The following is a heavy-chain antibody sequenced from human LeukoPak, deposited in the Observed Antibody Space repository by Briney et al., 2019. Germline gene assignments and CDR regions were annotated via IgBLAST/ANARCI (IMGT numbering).Heavy chain of an antibody. CDR3: ASTPLYYYDSSGYYGH. J-gene: IGHJ4*02. Sequence: SETLSLTCTVSGGSISSYYWSWIRQPPGKGLEWIGYIYYSGSTNYNPSLKSRVTISVDTSKKQFSLKLSSVTAADTAVYFCASTPLYYYDSSGYYGHWGQGTLVTVSS. CDR1: GGSISSYY. CDR2: IYYSGST. D-gene: IGHD3-22*01. V-gene: IGHV4-59*01.